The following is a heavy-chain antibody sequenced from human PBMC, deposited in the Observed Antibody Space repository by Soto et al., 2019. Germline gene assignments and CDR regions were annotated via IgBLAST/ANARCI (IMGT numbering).Heavy chain of an antibody. D-gene: IGHD2-15*01. V-gene: IGHV3-21*01. CDR2: ISPSTSHI. J-gene: IGHJ6*02. CDR1: GFTFSSCT. Sequence: EVHLVESGGGLVKPGGSLRLSCAVSGFTFSSCTMNWVRQAPGKGLEWVSSISPSTSHIYYADSVKGRFTISRDNAKNSLFLQMNSVRAEDTAVYYCSGCSGGACNQNYGMDVWGQGTTVNVSS. CDR3: SGCSGGACNQNYGMDV.